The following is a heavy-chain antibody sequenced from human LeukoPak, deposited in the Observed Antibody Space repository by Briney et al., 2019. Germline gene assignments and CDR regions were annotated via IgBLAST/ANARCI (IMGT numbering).Heavy chain of an antibody. V-gene: IGHV4-34*01. CDR2: INHSGST. CDR3: ARLATPYYDFWSGYFTHYYGMDV. CDR1: GGSFSGYY. Sequence: SETLSLTCAVYGGSFSGYYWSWIRQPPGKGLEWIGEINHSGSTNYNPSLKSRVTISVDTSKNQFSLKLSSVTAADTAVYYCARLATPYYDFWSGYFTHYYGMDVWGQGTTVTVSS. J-gene: IGHJ6*02. D-gene: IGHD3-3*01.